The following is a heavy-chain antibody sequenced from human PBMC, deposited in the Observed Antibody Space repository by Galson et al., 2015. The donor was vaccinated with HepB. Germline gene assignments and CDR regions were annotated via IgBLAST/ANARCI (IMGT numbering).Heavy chain of an antibody. V-gene: IGHV3-9*01. CDR3: AKEDYHPPQGNWFDP. CDR1: GFTFDDYA. CDR2: ISWNSGSI. Sequence: SLRLSCAASGFTFDDYAMHWVRQAPGKGLEWVSGISWNSGSIGYADSVKGRFTISRDNAKNSLYLQMNSLRAEDTALYYCAKEDYHPPQGNWFDPWGQGTLVTVSS. J-gene: IGHJ5*02. D-gene: IGHD4-11*01.